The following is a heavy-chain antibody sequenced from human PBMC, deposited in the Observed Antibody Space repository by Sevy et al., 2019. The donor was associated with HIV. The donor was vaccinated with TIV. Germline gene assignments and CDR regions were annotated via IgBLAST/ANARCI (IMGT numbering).Heavy chain of an antibody. D-gene: IGHD3-22*01. J-gene: IGHJ4*02. CDR2: IWYDGGYK. Sequence: GGSLRLSCTASGFSFRTYGMHWVRQAPGKGLEWVAVIWYDGGYKYNADSVRGRFTISRDNSKNTVYLQMDSLGAEDTAVDYCARDFNYERIFDYWGQGTLVTVSS. CDR3: ARDFNYERIFDY. V-gene: IGHV3-33*01. CDR1: GFSFRTYG.